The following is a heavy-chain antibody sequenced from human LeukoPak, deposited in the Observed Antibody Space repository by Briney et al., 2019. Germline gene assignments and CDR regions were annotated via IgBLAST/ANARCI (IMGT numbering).Heavy chain of an antibody. Sequence: LEWIGYIYYSGSTYYNPSLKSRVTISVDTSKNQFSLKLSSATAADTAVYYCAREGMGANDYWGQGTLVTVSS. D-gene: IGHD1-26*01. CDR3: AREGMGANDY. CDR2: IYYSGST. V-gene: IGHV4-30-4*01. J-gene: IGHJ4*02.